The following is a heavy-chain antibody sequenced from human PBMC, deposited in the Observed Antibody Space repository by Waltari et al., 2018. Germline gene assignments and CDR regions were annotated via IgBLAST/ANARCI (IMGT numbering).Heavy chain of an antibody. CDR1: GFILKHYE. V-gene: IGHV3-48*03. J-gene: IGHJ6*02. CDR3: AREWAIFGVVSRDGLDV. D-gene: IGHD3-3*01. Sequence: QLVESGGDLVQPGGSMRLFCAASGFILKHYEMNWLRQAPGKGLEWGSYITSGGDRRYYADSVKGRFTISRDNAKKSLYLQMNSLRPEDTAVYFCAREWAIFGVVSRDGLDVWGQGTSVTVS. CDR2: ITSGGDRR.